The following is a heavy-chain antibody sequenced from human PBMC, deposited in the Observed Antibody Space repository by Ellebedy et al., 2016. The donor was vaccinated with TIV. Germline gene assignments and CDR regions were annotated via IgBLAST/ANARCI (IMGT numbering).Heavy chain of an antibody. J-gene: IGHJ4*02. CDR1: GFTFGSYG. CDR3: AKRSGAT. D-gene: IGHD1-26*01. V-gene: IGHV3-23*05. Sequence: GGSLRLSCAASGFTFGSYGMMWVRQAPGKGLEWVSTIITTGTSTDYADSVKGRFTISRDNSKNTLFLQMNSLRVEDTAVYYCAKRSGATWGQGTLVTVSS. CDR2: IITTGTST.